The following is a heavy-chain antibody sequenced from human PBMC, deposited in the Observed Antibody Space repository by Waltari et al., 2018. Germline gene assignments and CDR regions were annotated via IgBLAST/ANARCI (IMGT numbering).Heavy chain of an antibody. CDR2: IDDSGST. V-gene: IGHV4-59*11. CDR1: GGSFSSHY. D-gene: IGHD3-10*01. CDR3: ARDHYYGSGSYYGFDY. Sequence: QVQLQESGPGLVKPSETLSLTCNVSGGSFSSHYWSWIRQPPGKGLEWIGYIDDSGSTGSNPSLRSRVTISLDTSARQFSLKLSSATAADTAVYYCARDHYYGSGSYYGFDYWGQGKLVTVSS. J-gene: IGHJ4*02.